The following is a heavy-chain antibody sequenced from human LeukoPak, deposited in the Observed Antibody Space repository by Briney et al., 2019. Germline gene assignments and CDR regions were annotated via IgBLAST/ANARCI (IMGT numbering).Heavy chain of an antibody. D-gene: IGHD3-10*01. J-gene: IGHJ4*02. CDR1: GFTFDDYG. CDR2: ISGSGGST. CDR3: AKEESGSYPSG. Sequence: GGSLRLSCEASGFTFDDYGMSWVRQAPGKGLEWVSAISGSGGSTYYADSVKGRFTISRDNSKNTLYLQMNSLRAEDTAVYYCAKEESGSYPSGWGQGTLVTVSS. V-gene: IGHV3-23*01.